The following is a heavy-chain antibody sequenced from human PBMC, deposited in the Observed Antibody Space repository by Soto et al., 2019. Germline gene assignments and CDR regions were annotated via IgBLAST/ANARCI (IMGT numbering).Heavy chain of an antibody. V-gene: IGHV3-23*01. CDR2: ISGSGDST. J-gene: IGHJ4*02. CDR1: GFTFSSYG. CDR3: AKQAPYSNSWSEIDH. D-gene: IGHD6-13*01. Sequence: EVQLLESGGGLVQPGGSLRLSCAASGFTFSSYGINWVRQAPGKGLEWVSGISGSGDSTHYADSVKGRFTISRDNSKNTLYRQMNGLRAEDTAVYYCAKQAPYSNSWSEIDHGGQGTLVTVSS.